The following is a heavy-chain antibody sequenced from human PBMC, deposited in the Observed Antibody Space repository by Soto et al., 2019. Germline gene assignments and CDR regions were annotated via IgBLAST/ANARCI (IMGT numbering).Heavy chain of an antibody. V-gene: IGHV4-39*01. CDR1: GGSISSGGYY. CDR2: IYYSGST. D-gene: IGHD3-10*01. J-gene: IGHJ6*02. CDR3: ARHFEGGSERSRDYSYGMAV. Sequence: SETLSLTCTVSGGSISSGGYYWSWIRQPPGKGLEWIGSIYYSGSTYYNPSLKSRVTISVGTSKNQFSLKLSSVTAADTAVYYCARHFEGGSERSRDYSYGMAVWGQGPTVTVSS.